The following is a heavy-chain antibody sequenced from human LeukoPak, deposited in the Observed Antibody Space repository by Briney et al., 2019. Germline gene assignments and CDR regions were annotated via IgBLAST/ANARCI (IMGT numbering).Heavy chain of an antibody. Sequence: GASVKVSCKASGYTFTSYGISWVRQAPGQGLEWMGIINPSGGSTSYAQKFQGRVTMTRDTSTSTVYMELSSLRSEDTAVYYCAREGGGYTTWGQGTLVTVSS. J-gene: IGHJ4*02. V-gene: IGHV1-46*01. CDR3: AREGGGYTT. CDR1: GYTFTSYG. CDR2: INPSGGST. D-gene: IGHD5-12*01.